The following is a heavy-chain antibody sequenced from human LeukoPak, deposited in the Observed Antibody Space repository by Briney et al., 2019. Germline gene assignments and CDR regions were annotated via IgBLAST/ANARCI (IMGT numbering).Heavy chain of an antibody. J-gene: IGHJ4*02. CDR1: GFTFSSYW. CDR3: ARILPAKKYQLLFSWGYYFDY. CDR2: IKQDGSEK. Sequence: GGSLRLSCAASGFTFSSYWMSWVRQAPGEGLEWVANIKQDGSEKYYVDSVKGRFTISRDNAKNSLYLQMNSLRAEDTAVYYCARILPAKKYQLLFSWGYYFDYWGQGTLVTVSS. V-gene: IGHV3-7*01. D-gene: IGHD2-2*01.